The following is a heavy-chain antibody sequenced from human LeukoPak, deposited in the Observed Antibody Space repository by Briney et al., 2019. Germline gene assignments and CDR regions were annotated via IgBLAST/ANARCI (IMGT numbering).Heavy chain of an antibody. V-gene: IGHV3-33*06. Sequence: GRSLRLSCAASGFTFSSYGMHWVRQAPGKGLERVALIWYDGTNKYYADSVKGRSTISRDNSKNTLYLQMNSLRVEDTAVYYCAKPPDGYNSGTFGYWGQGTLVTVSS. D-gene: IGHD5-24*01. J-gene: IGHJ4*02. CDR3: AKPPDGYNSGTFGY. CDR2: IWYDGTNK. CDR1: GFTFSSYG.